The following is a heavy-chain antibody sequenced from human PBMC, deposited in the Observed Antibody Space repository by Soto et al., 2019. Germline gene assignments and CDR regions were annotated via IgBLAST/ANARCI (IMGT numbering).Heavy chain of an antibody. CDR2: ISSSGSTI. Sequence: GGSLRLSCAASGFTFSSYEMNWVRQAPGKGLEWVSYISSSGSTIYYADSVKGRFTISRDNAKNSLYLQMNSLRAEDTAVYYCARERVPDYYDSSGYPHFDYWGQGTLVTVSS. CDR3: ARERVPDYYDSSGYPHFDY. D-gene: IGHD3-22*01. CDR1: GFTFSSYE. J-gene: IGHJ4*02. V-gene: IGHV3-48*03.